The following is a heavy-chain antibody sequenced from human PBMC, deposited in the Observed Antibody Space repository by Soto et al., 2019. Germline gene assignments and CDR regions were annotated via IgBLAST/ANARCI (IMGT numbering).Heavy chain of an antibody. CDR1: GFTFSSYA. CDR2: ISGSGGST. CDR3: AKRGTMVRDLYYFDY. J-gene: IGHJ4*02. Sequence: GGSLRLSCAASGFTFSSYAMSWVRQAPGKGLEWVSAISGSGGSTYYADSVKGRFTISRDNSKNTLYLQMNSLRAEDTAVYYCAKRGTMVRDLYYFDYWGQGTLVTVSS. D-gene: IGHD3-10*01. V-gene: IGHV3-23*01.